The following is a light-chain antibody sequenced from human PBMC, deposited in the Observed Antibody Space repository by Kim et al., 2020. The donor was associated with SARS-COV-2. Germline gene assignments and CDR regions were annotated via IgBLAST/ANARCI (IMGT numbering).Light chain of an antibody. Sequence: QSVLTQPASVSGSPGQSITISCNGTSSDIGAYKYVSWYQQHPGKAPKLMIFDVSQRPSRVSNRFSGSKSGNTASLTISGLQPEDEAHYYCASYTTTIWIFGGGTQLTVL. CDR1: SSDIGAYKY. V-gene: IGLV2-14*03. CDR2: DVS. J-gene: IGLJ3*02. CDR3: ASYTTTIWI.